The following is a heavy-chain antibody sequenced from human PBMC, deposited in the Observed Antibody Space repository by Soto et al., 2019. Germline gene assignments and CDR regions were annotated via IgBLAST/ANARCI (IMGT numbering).Heavy chain of an antibody. CDR2: ISSSGRRT. J-gene: IGHJ4*02. CDR1: GFTFANFA. Sequence: WGSLRLASGPSGFTFANFAMCWVRQAPGKGLYWVSGISSSGRRTYYADSVNGRFTISRDNSKNTLYLQMDSLRGDDTAVYYCAKVAKSGVVLEYFDSWGQGALFTVSS. V-gene: IGHV3-23*01. CDR3: AKVAKSGVVLEYFDS. D-gene: IGHD3-3*01.